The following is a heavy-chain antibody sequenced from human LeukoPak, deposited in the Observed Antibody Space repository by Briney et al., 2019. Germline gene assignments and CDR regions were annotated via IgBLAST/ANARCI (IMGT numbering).Heavy chain of an antibody. CDR1: GFTFSNYG. J-gene: IGHJ5*02. CDR2: VNSCGRFT. CDR3: VRSDWFDN. V-gene: IGHV3-74*03. Sequence: GGSLRLSCAASGFTFSNYGMHWVRQAPGKGLVWVSRVNSCGRFTKYADSVKGRFTISRQKAKNPRYLQMNSLRAEDTAMYYCVRSDWFDNWGQGTLVTVSS.